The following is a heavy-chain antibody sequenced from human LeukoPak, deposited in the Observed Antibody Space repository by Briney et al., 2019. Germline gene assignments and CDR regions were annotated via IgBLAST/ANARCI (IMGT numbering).Heavy chain of an antibody. CDR2: ISGSGGST. J-gene: IGHJ6*03. V-gene: IGHV3-23*01. CDR1: GFTFSSYA. Sequence: GGSLRLSCAASGFTFSSYAMSWVRQAPGKGLEWVSAISGSGGSTYYADSVKGRFTISRDNSKNTLYLQMNSLRAEDTAVYYCAKVYGDNYYYYYMDVWGKGTTVTISS. D-gene: IGHD4-17*01. CDR3: AKVYGDNYYYYYMDV.